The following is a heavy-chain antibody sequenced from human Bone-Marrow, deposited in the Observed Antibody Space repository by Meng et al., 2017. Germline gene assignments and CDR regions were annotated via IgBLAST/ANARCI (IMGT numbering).Heavy chain of an antibody. Sequence: SLKISCAASGFTFDDYAMHWVRQAPGKGLEWVSGISWNSGSIGYADSVKGRFTISRDNAKNSLYLQMNSLRAEDMALYYCAKAPYGSGSYAYFDYWGQGTLVTGAS. J-gene: IGHJ4*02. CDR2: ISWNSGSI. CDR3: AKAPYGSGSYAYFDY. V-gene: IGHV3-9*03. D-gene: IGHD3-10*01. CDR1: GFTFDDYA.